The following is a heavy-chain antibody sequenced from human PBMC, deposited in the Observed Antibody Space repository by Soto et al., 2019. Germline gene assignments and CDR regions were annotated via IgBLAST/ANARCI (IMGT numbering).Heavy chain of an antibody. J-gene: IGHJ3*02. V-gene: IGHV1-3*01. CDR2: INVANGNT. CDR1: GYSFMTYE. CDR3: ARETGGPIDGFDI. Sequence: ASVKVSCKASGYSFMTYEMHWVRQAPGQRLEWMGWINVANGNTKYSQNFQGRVTLTRDTSASTANMELSSLISEDTAVYYCARETGGPIDGFDIRGQGTTVTVSS. D-gene: IGHD3-10*01.